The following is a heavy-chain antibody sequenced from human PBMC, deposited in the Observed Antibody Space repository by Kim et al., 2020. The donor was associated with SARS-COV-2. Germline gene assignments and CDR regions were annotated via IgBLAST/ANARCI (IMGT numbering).Heavy chain of an antibody. J-gene: IGHJ4*02. CDR2: IYYSGST. V-gene: IGHV4-59*08. CDR3: ARHGRGSSWRAHVIV. Sequence: SETLSLTCTVSGGSISSYYWSWIRQPPGKGLEWIGYIYYSGSTNYNPSLKSRVTISVDTSKNQFSLKLSSVTAADTAVYYCARHGRGSSWRAHVIVWGQGTLVTVSS. D-gene: IGHD6-13*01. CDR1: GGSISSYY.